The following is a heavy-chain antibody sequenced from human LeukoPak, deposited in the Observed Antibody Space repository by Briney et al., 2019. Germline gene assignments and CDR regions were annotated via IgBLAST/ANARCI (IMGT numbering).Heavy chain of an antibody. D-gene: IGHD3-3*01. CDR1: GYTFTGYY. CDR3: ARDELWNGYYSVNYNYYGMDV. V-gene: IGHV1-2*06. Sequence: ASVKVSCKASGYTFTGYYMHWVRQAPGQGLEWMGRINPNSGGTNYAQKFQSRVTMTRDTSISTAYMELSRLTSDDTTVYYCARDELWNGYYSVNYNYYGMDVWGQGTTVTVSS. J-gene: IGHJ6*02. CDR2: INPNSGGT.